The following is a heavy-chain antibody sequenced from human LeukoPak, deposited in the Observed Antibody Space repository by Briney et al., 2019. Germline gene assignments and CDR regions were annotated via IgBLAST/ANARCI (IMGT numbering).Heavy chain of an antibody. J-gene: IGHJ3*02. V-gene: IGHV4-30-4*08. CDR2: IYYSGST. CDR1: GGSISSGDYH. CDR3: ARSSTTVTSQGAFDI. D-gene: IGHD4-17*01. Sequence: PSQTLSLTCTVSGGSISSGDYHWSWIRQPPGKGLEWIGYIYYSGSTYYNPSLKSRVTISVDTSKNQFSLKLSSVTAADTAVYYCARSSTTVTSQGAFDIWGQGTMVTVSS.